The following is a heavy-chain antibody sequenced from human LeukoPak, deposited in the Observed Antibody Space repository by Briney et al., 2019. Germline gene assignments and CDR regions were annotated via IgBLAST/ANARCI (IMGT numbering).Heavy chain of an antibody. CDR2: IWYGGSNK. V-gene: IGHV3-33*01. J-gene: IGHJ6*02. D-gene: IGHD2-2*01. CDR1: GFTFSSYG. Sequence: GGSLRLSCAASGFTFSSYGMHWVRQAPGKGLEWVAVIWYGGSNKYYADSVKGRFTISRDNSKNTLYLQMNSLRAEDTAVYYCARDRQYCSSTSCYLYYYYGMDVWGQGTTVTVPS. CDR3: ARDRQYCSSTSCYLYYYYGMDV.